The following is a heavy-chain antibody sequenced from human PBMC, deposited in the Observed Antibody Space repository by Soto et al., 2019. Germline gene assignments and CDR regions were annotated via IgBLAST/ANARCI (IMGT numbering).Heavy chain of an antibody. Sequence: QVQLVQSGAEVKKPGASVKVSCKASGYTFTGYYMHWVRQAAGQGLEWMGWINPNSGGTNYAQKFQGWVTMTRDTSISTAYMELSRLRSDDTAVYYCARAHCGGDCYSGVDYWGQGTLVTVSS. CDR3: ARAHCGGDCYSGVDY. V-gene: IGHV1-2*04. J-gene: IGHJ4*02. D-gene: IGHD2-21*02. CDR2: INPNSGGT. CDR1: GYTFTGYY.